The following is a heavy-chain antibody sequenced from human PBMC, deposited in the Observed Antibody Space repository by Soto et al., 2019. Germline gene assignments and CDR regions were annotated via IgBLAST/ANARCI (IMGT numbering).Heavy chain of an antibody. D-gene: IGHD6-6*01. V-gene: IGHV3-23*01. CDR1: GFTFSSYA. Sequence: EVQLLESGGGLVQPGGSLRLSCAASGFTFSSYAMSWVRQAPGKGLEWVSGISGSGGSTYYADSVKGRFTISRDNSKNTRYQQMNSLRAEDTAVYYCAKDSTAYSSSYDFDYWGQGTLVTVSS. CDR3: AKDSTAYSSSYDFDY. CDR2: ISGSGGST. J-gene: IGHJ4*02.